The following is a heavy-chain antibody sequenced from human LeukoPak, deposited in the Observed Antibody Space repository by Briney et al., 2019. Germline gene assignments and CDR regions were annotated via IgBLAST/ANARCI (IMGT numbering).Heavy chain of an antibody. CDR3: ARELGYCSSTSCPNWFDP. J-gene: IGHJ5*02. V-gene: IGHV3-48*03. CDR1: GFTFSSYE. D-gene: IGHD2-2*01. Sequence: GGSLRLSCAASGFTFSSYEMNWVSQAPGKGLESVSYITSSGSTIYYADSVKGRFTISRDNAKNSLYLQMNSLRAEDTAVYYCARELGYCSSTSCPNWFDPWGQGTLVTVSS. CDR2: ITSSGSTI.